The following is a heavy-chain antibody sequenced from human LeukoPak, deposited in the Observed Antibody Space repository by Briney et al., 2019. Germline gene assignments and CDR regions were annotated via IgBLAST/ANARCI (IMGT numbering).Heavy chain of an antibody. D-gene: IGHD3-22*01. CDR1: GGTFSSYA. CDR3: ARGYYDSSGYFDY. Sequence: SVKVSRKASGGTFSSYAISWVRQAPGQGLEWMGGIIPIFGTANYAQKFQGRVTITADESTSTAYMELSSLRSEDTAVYYCARGYYDSSGYFDYWGQGTLVTVSS. CDR2: IIPIFGTA. J-gene: IGHJ4*02. V-gene: IGHV1-69*01.